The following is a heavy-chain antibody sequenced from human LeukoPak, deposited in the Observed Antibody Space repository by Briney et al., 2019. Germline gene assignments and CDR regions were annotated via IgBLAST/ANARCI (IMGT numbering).Heavy chain of an antibody. V-gene: IGHV3-9*01. J-gene: IGHJ4*02. D-gene: IGHD6-13*01. CDR2: ISWNSGGI. CDR1: GFTFDDYA. Sequence: PGGSLRLSCAASGFTFDDYAMHWVRQAPGKGLEWVSGISWNSGGIGYADSVKGRFTISRDNAKNSLYLQMNSLRAEDTALYYCAKGRSSSWYYFDYWGQGTLVTVSS. CDR3: AKGRSSSWYYFDY.